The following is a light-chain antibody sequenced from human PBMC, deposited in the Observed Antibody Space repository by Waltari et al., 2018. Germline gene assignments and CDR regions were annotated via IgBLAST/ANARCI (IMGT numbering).Light chain of an antibody. V-gene: IGLV2-8*01. CDR1: SSDVGGYNY. J-gene: IGLJ2*01. CDR3: SSYAGSNNVV. Sequence: QSALTQPPSASGSPGQSVTISCTGTSSDVGGYNYVSWYQQHPGKAPKPMISEVSKRPSGVPDRFSGSKSGNTASLTVSGLQAEDEADYYCSSYAGSNNVVFGGGTKLTVL. CDR2: EVS.